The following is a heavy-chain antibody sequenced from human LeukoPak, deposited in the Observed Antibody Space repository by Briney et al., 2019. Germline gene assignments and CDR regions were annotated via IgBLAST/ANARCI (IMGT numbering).Heavy chain of an antibody. J-gene: IGHJ4*02. Sequence: GGSLRLSCAASGFTFSTYAMNWVRQAPGKGLEWVSTISGGGGSPYYADSVKGRFTISRDNSKNTLYLHMNSLRAEDTAVYYCAKGSDYAWDFFNYWGQGTLVTVSS. V-gene: IGHV3-23*01. CDR3: AKGSDYAWDFFNY. D-gene: IGHD5-12*01. CDR1: GFTFSTYA. CDR2: ISGGGGSP.